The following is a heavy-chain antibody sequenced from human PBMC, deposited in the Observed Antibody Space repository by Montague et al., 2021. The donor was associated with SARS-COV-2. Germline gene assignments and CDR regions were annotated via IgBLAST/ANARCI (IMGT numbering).Heavy chain of an antibody. CDR2: ISHSGSA. CDR1: GDSISSANYQ. V-gene: IGHV4-39*01. CDR3: ARQVGDFWTGFYVDS. Sequence: SETLSLTCNVSGDSISSANYQWAWFRQPPGKGLQWVGSISHSGSAYYNPSLKSRLTISVDMSKRLFSLDVESVAVADTAFYYCARQVGDFWTGFYVDSWGPGTPGTVSS. D-gene: IGHD3/OR15-3a*01. J-gene: IGHJ4*02.